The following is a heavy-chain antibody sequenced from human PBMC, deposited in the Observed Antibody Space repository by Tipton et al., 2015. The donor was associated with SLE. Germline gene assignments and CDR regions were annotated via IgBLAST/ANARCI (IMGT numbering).Heavy chain of an antibody. V-gene: IGHV4-31*11. Sequence: GLVKPSETLSLTCAVSGASTSSGAYYWSWIRQHPGKGLEWIGFLYYRGSTYYNPSLQSRVTISVDTSKNQFSLKLSSVTAADTAVYYCARDLGIAVAALDYWGQGTLVTVSS. J-gene: IGHJ4*02. CDR1: GASTSSGAYY. D-gene: IGHD6-19*01. CDR3: ARDLGIAVAALDY. CDR2: LYYRGST.